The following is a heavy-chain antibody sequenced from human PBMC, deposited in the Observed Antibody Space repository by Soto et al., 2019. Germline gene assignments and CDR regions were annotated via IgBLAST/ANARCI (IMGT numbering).Heavy chain of an antibody. CDR1: GGSISSYY. Sequence: SETLSLTCTVSGGSISSYYWSWIRQPPGKGLEWIGYIYYSGSTNYNPSLKSRVTISVDTSKNQFSLKLSSVTAADTAVYYCAREGRPTPYYDILTGPAPIYMDVWGKGTTVTVSS. CDR3: AREGRPTPYYDILTGPAPIYMDV. D-gene: IGHD3-9*01. J-gene: IGHJ6*03. CDR2: IYYSGST. V-gene: IGHV4-59*01.